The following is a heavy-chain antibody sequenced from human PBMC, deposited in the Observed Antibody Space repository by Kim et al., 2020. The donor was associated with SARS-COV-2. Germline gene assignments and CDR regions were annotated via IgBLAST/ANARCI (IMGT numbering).Heavy chain of an antibody. J-gene: IGHJ4*01. CDR3: AKRGYTTSSGQFYFDY. CDR1: GFTFSNYA. Sequence: GGSLRLSCAASGFTFSNYAMSWVRQAPGKGLEWVSTIIGSAVTTYYADSVKGRFTISRDNSKNTLYLQMNSLTVEDTAVYYCAKRGYTTSSGQFYFDYWG. D-gene: IGHD3-16*02. CDR2: IIGSAVTT. V-gene: IGHV3-23*01.